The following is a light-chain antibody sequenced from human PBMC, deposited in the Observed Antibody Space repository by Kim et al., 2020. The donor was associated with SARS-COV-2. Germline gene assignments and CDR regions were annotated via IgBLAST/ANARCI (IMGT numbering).Light chain of an antibody. Sequence: ELTQPPSASGTPGQRVTISCSGSSSNIGSHNVVWYQQLPGAAPNLLIYSNNQRPSGIPDRFSGSRSGTSASLAISGLQSGDEADYYCAVWDDSLKQGVFGGGTQLTVL. CDR1: SSNIGSHN. CDR2: SNN. J-gene: IGLJ3*02. V-gene: IGLV1-44*01. CDR3: AVWDDSLKQGV.